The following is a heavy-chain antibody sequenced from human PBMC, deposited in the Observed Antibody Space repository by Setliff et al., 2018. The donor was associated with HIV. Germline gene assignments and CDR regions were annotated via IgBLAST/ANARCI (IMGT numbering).Heavy chain of an antibody. V-gene: IGHV4-59*08. CDR2: VYYSGST. CDR3: ARHWGYSYGIDY. CDR1: GGSISSYY. Sequence: SETLSLTCSVSGGSISSYYWSWIRQPPGKGLEWIGYVYYSGSTNYNPSLESRVTISVDTSKNQFSLKLSSVTAADTAMYYCARHWGYSYGIDYWGQGIPVTVSS. J-gene: IGHJ4*02. D-gene: IGHD5-18*01.